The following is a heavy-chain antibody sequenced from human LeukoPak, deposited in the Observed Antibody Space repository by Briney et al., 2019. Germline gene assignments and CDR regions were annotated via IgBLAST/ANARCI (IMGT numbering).Heavy chain of an antibody. CDR2: ISSSGSTI. D-gene: IGHD6-19*01. CDR1: GFTFSSYE. V-gene: IGHV3-48*03. Sequence: GGSLRLSCAASGFTFSSYEMNWVRQAPGKGLEWVSYISSSGSTIYYADSVKGRFTISRDNAKNSLYLQMNSLRAEDTAVYYCAREDVDIAVAASGAFDIWGQGTMVTVSS. CDR3: AREDVDIAVAASGAFDI. J-gene: IGHJ3*02.